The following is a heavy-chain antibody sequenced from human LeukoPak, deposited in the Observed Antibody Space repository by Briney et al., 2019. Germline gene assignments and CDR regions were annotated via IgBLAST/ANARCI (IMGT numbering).Heavy chain of an antibody. J-gene: IGHJ6*03. CDR3: ARGSCSSTTCYKGIYYMDV. CDR2: IRYDGSNK. V-gene: IGHV3-30*02. CDR1: GFTFSSYG. D-gene: IGHD2-2*02. Sequence: PGGSLRLSCAASGFTFSSYGMHWVRQAPGKGLEWVAFIRYDGSNKYYADSVKGRFTISRDNSKNTLYLQMNSLRPEDTAVYFCARGSCSSTTCYKGIYYMDVWGRGTTVTVSS.